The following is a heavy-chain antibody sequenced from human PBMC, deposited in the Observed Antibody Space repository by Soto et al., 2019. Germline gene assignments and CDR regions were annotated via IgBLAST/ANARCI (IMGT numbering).Heavy chain of an antibody. CDR3: AGGRDIVVVPAALYYYYYLDV. CDR2: IYYSGST. D-gene: IGHD2-2*01. J-gene: IGHJ6*03. CDR1: GGSISSYY. V-gene: IGHV4-59*01. Sequence: SETLSLTCTVSGGSISSYYWSWIRQPPGKGLEWIGYIYYSGSTNYNPSLKSRVTISVDTSKNQFSLKLSSVTAADTAVYYCAGGRDIVVVPAALYYYYYLDVWGKGTTVTVSS.